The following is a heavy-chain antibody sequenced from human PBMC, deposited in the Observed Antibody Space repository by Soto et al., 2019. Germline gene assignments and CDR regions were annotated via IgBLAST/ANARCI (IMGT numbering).Heavy chain of an antibody. J-gene: IGHJ4*02. D-gene: IGHD2-21*02. CDR2: IYYSGST. CDR3: ARYCGGDCYPL. CDR1: GGSISSYY. V-gene: IGHV4-59*08. Sequence: SETLSLTCTVSGGSISSYYWSWIRQPPGKGLEWIGYIYYSGSTNYNPSLKSRVTISVDTSKNQFSLKLSSVTAADTAVYYCARYCGGDCYPLWGQGTLVTVSS.